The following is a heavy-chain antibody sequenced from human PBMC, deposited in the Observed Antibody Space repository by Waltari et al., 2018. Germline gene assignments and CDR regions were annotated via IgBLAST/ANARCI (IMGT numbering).Heavy chain of an antibody. CDR2: IYHSGST. D-gene: IGHD2-15*01. CDR3: ARVGYCSGGSCYYVDY. J-gene: IGHJ4*02. Sequence: QVQLQESGPGLVKPSETLSLTCAVSGYSISSGYYWGWIRQPPGKGLEWIGSIYHSGSTYYNPSLKSRVTISVDTSKNQFSLKLSSVTAADTAVYYCARVGYCSGGSCYYVDYWGQGTLVTVSS. V-gene: IGHV4-38-2*01. CDR1: GYSISSGYY.